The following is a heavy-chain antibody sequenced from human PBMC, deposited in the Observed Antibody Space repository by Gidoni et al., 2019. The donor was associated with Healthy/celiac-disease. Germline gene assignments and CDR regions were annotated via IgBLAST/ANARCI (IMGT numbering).Heavy chain of an antibody. Sequence: EVQLVESGGGLVKPGRSLRLSCTASGFTFGDSAMSWFRQAPGKGLEWVGFIRSKAYGGTTEYAASVKGRFTISRDDSKSIAYLQMNSLKTEDTAVYYCTRDGGHVLMVYAEHYYYYMDVWGKGTTVTVSS. V-gene: IGHV3-49*05. J-gene: IGHJ6*03. D-gene: IGHD2-8*01. CDR3: TRDGGHVLMVYAEHYYYYMDV. CDR2: IRSKAYGGTT. CDR1: GFTFGDSA.